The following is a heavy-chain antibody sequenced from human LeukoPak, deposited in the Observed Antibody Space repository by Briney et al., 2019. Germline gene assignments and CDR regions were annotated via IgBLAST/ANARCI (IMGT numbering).Heavy chain of an antibody. V-gene: IGHV5-51*01. CDR2: IYPGDSDT. D-gene: IGHD3-22*01. Sequence: PGESLKVSCKGSGYSFTSYWIGWVRQMPGKGLEWMGIIYPGDSDTRYSPSFQGQVTISADESISTAYLQWSSLKASDTAMYYCARMYYYDSSGPSAFDIWGQGTMVTVSS. CDR3: ARMYYYDSSGPSAFDI. J-gene: IGHJ3*02. CDR1: GYSFTSYW.